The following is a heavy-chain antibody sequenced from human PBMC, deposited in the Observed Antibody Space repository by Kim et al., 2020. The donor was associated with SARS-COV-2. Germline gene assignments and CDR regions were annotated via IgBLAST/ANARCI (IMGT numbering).Heavy chain of an antibody. CDR3: AYLLGGFYG. J-gene: IGHJ5*02. D-gene: IGHD1-26*01. Sequence: GNKKYSQKFKGRVTITRDTSASTAYMELSSLRSEDTAVYYCAYLLGGFYGWGQGTLVTVSS. CDR2: GNK. V-gene: IGHV1-3*01.